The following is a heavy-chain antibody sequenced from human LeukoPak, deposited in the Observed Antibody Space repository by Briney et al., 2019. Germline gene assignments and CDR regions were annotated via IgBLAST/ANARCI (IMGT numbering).Heavy chain of an antibody. V-gene: IGHV4-34*01. Sequence: KPSETLSLTCAVYGGSFSGYYWSWIRQPPGKGLEWIGEINHSGSTNYNPSLKSRVTISVDTSKNQLFLKLSSVTAADTAVYYCARASAPLGYDFWSGRKNWFDPWGQGTLVTVSS. D-gene: IGHD3-3*01. CDR2: INHSGST. J-gene: IGHJ5*02. CDR3: ARASAPLGYDFWSGRKNWFDP. CDR1: GGSFSGYY.